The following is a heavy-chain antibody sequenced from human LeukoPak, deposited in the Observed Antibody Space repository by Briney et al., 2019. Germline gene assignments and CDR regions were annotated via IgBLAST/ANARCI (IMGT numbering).Heavy chain of an antibody. Sequence: PSETLSLTCAVYSGSFSGYYWSWIRQPPGKGLEWIGEINHSGSTNYNPSLKSRVTISVDTSKNQFSLKLSSVTAADTAMYYCARGLRFITGTTKLNPLDPWGQGTLVTVSS. CDR3: ARGLRFITGTTKLNPLDP. CDR1: SGSFSGYY. V-gene: IGHV4-34*01. D-gene: IGHD1-7*01. CDR2: INHSGST. J-gene: IGHJ5*02.